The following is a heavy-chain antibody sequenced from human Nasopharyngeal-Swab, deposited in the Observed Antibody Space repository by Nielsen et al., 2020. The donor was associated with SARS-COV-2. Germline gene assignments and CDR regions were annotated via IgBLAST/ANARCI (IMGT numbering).Heavy chain of an antibody. CDR2: INAGNGNT. D-gene: IGHD3-3*01. J-gene: IGHJ4*02. V-gene: IGHV1-3*01. CDR3: STIFGVVSPFY. Sequence: WVRQAPGQRLEWMGWINAGNGNTKYSQKFQGRVTITRDTSASTAYMELSSLRSEDTAVYYCSTIFGVVSPFYWGQGTLATVSS.